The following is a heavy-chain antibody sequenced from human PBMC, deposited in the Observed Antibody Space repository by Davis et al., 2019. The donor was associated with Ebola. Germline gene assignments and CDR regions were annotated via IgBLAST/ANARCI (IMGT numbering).Heavy chain of an antibody. Sequence: PSETLSLTCAVYGGSFSGYYWSWIRQPPGKGLEWIGEINHSGSTNYNPSLKSRVTISVDTSKNQFSLKLSSVTAADTAVYYCARATYGDDYWGQGTLVTVPS. CDR2: INHSGST. D-gene: IGHD4-17*01. CDR3: ARATYGDDY. J-gene: IGHJ4*02. V-gene: IGHV4-34*01. CDR1: GGSFSGYY.